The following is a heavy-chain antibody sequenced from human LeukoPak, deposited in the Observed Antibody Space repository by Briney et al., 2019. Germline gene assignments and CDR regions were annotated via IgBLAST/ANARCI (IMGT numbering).Heavy chain of an antibody. CDR2: MYYSGST. Sequence: SDTLSLTCTVSGGFINSYYWSWIPQPPGKGLEWIGYMYYSGSTNYNPSLKSRVTISVDTSKNQFSLKLRSVTAADTAVYYWARGVGVLVRYYFDNWGQGTPVTVSS. J-gene: IGHJ4*02. V-gene: IGHV4-59*07. D-gene: IGHD2-8*02. CDR1: GGFINSYY. CDR3: ARGVGVLVRYYFDN.